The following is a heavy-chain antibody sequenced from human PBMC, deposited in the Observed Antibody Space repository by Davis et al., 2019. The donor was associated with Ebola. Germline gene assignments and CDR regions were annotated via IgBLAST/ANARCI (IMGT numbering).Heavy chain of an antibody. J-gene: IGHJ5*02. CDR1: GGSMSSSSSYH. Sequence: SETLSLTCTVSGGSMSSSSSYHWGWIRQPPGKGLEWIGSGTTYYNPSLKSRVTISVDTSKNQFSLKLSSVTTADTAVYYCATYSGSLGTFDPWGHGTLVTVPS. CDR3: ATYSGSLGTFDP. D-gene: IGHD1-26*01. CDR2: GTT. V-gene: IGHV4-39*01.